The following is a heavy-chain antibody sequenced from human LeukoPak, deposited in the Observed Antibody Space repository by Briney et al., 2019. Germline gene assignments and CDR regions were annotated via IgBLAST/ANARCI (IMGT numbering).Heavy chain of an antibody. Sequence: SETLSLTCTVSGGSISSGGYYWSWIRQHPGKGLEWIGYIYYSGSTYYNPSLKSRVTISVDTSKNQFSLKLSSVTAADTAVYYCARGASSSWAYYFDYWAREPWSPSPQ. D-gene: IGHD6-13*01. CDR2: IYYSGST. CDR3: ARGASSSWAYYFDY. J-gene: IGHJ4*02. CDR1: GGSISSGGYY. V-gene: IGHV4-31*03.